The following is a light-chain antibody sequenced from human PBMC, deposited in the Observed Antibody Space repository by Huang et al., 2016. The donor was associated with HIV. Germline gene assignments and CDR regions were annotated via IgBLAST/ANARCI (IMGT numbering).Light chain of an antibody. CDR3: MQSLQSLT. CDR1: QRLVHDNGYSY. CDR2: MAS. Sequence: DIVMTQSPLSLPVTPGEPASISCRSSQRLVHDNGYSYLDWYLQKPGQSPQVLIYMASVRDAGIPDRFRGGGSGTNFTLEINRVDAEDVGTYYCMQSLQSLTFGGGTRLEIK. J-gene: IGKJ4*01. V-gene: IGKV2-28*01.